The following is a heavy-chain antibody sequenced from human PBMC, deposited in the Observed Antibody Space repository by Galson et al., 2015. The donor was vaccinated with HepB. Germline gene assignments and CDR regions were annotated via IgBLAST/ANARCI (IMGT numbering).Heavy chain of an antibody. CDR2: IYHSGNT. CDR1: GGSIRSVGHS. J-gene: IGHJ3*02. D-gene: IGHD2-8*01. Sequence: TLSLTCTVSGGSIRSVGHSWSWIRQPPGKGLEWIGYIYHSGNTYYNPSLRSRATIPLDRSKNQFPLKLSSVTAADTAVYFCARGVVGYCTNGVCFDNAFDIWGRGTMVTVSS. V-gene: IGHV4-30-2*01. CDR3: ARGVVGYCTNGVCFDNAFDI.